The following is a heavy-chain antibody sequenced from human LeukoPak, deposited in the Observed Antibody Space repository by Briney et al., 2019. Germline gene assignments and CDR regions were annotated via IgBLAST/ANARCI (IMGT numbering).Heavy chain of an antibody. D-gene: IGHD6-19*01. CDR2: SSGSGGST. Sequence: GGSLRLSCAASGFTFNNYALSWVRQAPGKGLEGVSTSSGSGGSTYYADSVKGRFTISRDNSKNTLYLQMNSLRAEDTAVYYCAHVMRTGWYPLEWGQGTLVTVSS. J-gene: IGHJ4*02. CDR3: AHVMRTGWYPLE. V-gene: IGHV3-23*01. CDR1: GFTFNNYA.